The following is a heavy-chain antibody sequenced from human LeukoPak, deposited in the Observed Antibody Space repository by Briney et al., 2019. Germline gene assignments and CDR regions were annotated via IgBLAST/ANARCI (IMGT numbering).Heavy chain of an antibody. CDR2: IKEDGSVK. CDR3: ARIGHSSSSLDY. Sequence: GGSLRLSCAASGFTLSSYWMSWVRQAPGKGLEWVANIKEDGSVKYYVDSLKGRFTISRDNAKNSLYLQMNSLRAEDTAVYYCARIGHSSSSLDYWGQGTLVTVSS. D-gene: IGHD6-6*01. CDR1: GFTLSSYW. V-gene: IGHV3-7*01. J-gene: IGHJ4*02.